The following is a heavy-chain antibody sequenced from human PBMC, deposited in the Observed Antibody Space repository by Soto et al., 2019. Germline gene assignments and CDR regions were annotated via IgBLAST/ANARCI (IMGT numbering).Heavy chain of an antibody. CDR3: ARAGGYCSSTSCYAGGFRLRSFDP. J-gene: IGHJ5*02. D-gene: IGHD2-2*01. Sequence: PSETLSLTCAVYGGSFSGYYWSWIRQPPGKGLEWIGEINHSGSTNYNPSLKSRVTISVDTSKNQFSLKLSSVTAADTAVYYCARAGGYCSSTSCYAGGFRLRSFDPWGQGTLVTVSS. CDR2: INHSGST. V-gene: IGHV4-34*01. CDR1: GGSFSGYY.